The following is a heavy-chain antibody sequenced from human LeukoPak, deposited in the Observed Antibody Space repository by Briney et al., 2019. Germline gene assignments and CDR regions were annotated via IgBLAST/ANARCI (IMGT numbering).Heavy chain of an antibody. CDR1: GFTFSSYS. CDR2: ISSSSSYI. CDR3: ARDGVGIAAAAPDAFDI. Sequence: PGGSLRLSCAASGFTFSSYSMIWVRQAPGKGLEWVSSISSSSSYIYYADSVKGRFTISRDNAKNSLYLQMNSLRAEDTAVYYCARDGVGIAAAAPDAFDIWGQGTMVTVSS. D-gene: IGHD6-13*01. V-gene: IGHV3-21*01. J-gene: IGHJ3*02.